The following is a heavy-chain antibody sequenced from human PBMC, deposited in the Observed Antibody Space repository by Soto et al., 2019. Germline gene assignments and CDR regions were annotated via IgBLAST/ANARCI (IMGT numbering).Heavy chain of an antibody. V-gene: IGHV3-23*01. CDR1: GFTFSSYA. D-gene: IGHD6-13*01. CDR3: AKVAGVATGGTVGGLDP. J-gene: IGHJ5*02. CDR2: ISGSGGST. Sequence: GGSLRLSCSASGFTFSSYAMSWVRQAPGKGLEWVSAISGSGGSTYYADSVKGRFTISRDNSKNTLYLQMPSLTTEDTGIYYCAKVAGVATGGTVGGLDPWGHGTLVTVSS.